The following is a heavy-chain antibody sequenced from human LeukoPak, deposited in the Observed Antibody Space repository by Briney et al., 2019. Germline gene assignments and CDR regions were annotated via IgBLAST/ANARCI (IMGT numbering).Heavy chain of an antibody. V-gene: IGHV3-20*04. CDR3: AATTTSIYYYFYMDV. CDR2: INWNGGST. Sequence: PGGSLRLSCTASGFTFDDYGLNWVRQAPGKGLEWVSGINWNGGSTDYSDSVKGRFTISRDNADNSLYLQMDSLRAEDTAMYYCAATTTSIYYYFYMDVWGKGTTVTVSS. D-gene: IGHD1-1*01. CDR1: GFTFDDYG. J-gene: IGHJ6*03.